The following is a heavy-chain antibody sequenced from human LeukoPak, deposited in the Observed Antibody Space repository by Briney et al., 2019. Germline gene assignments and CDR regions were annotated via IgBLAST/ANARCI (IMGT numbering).Heavy chain of an antibody. Sequence: GGSLRLSCAASGFTFSDYYMSWIRQDPGKGLGWVSCIAGIGTTIRYADSVKGRFTISRDNAKNSLYLQMNSLRAEDTALYYCARRDIVVVPASILGAFDIWGQGTMVTVSS. CDR2: IAGIGTTI. J-gene: IGHJ3*02. D-gene: IGHD2-2*02. CDR1: GFTFSDYY. V-gene: IGHV3-11*01. CDR3: ARRDIVVVPASILGAFDI.